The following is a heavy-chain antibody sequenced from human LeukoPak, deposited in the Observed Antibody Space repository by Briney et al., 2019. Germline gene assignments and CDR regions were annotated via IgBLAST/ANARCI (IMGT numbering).Heavy chain of an antibody. CDR3: ARVGDYTDYEPDY. J-gene: IGHJ4*03. CDR1: GFTFSNHA. D-gene: IGHD4-17*01. CDR2: IWFDGSDK. Sequence: GGSLRLSCAASGFTFSNHAMYWVRQAPGKGLEWVAVIWFDGSDKYYADSLKGRFTISRDNARNSLYLQMDSLRAEDTAIYYCARVGDYTDYEPDYSGLGTLVTV. V-gene: IGHV3-33*01.